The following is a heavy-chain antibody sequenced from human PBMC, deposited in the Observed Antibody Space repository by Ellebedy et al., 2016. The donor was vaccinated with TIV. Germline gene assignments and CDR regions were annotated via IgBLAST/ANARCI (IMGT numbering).Heavy chain of an antibody. CDR3: ARHYGDYGKDH. D-gene: IGHD4-17*01. Sequence: GESLKISXAASGFPFSSYCMHWVRQAPGKGLEWVAVIWYDGSNKYYADSVKGRFTISRDNSKNTLYLQMNSLRAEDTAVYYCARHYGDYGKDHWGQGTLVTVSS. V-gene: IGHV3-33*01. CDR2: IWYDGSNK. J-gene: IGHJ4*02. CDR1: GFPFSSYC.